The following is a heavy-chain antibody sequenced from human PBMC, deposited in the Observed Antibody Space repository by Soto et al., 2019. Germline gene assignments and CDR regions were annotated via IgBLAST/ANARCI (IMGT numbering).Heavy chain of an antibody. CDR2: IYHTGST. Sequence: PSETLSLTCTVSGVVLGSDAYYWSWIRQHPGKGLEWIGNIYHTGSTYYNPSLKSRVVISLDTSQNQFFLRLSSVTAADTAVYYCAGQTFTIAAASYGRSNWFDPWGPGTLVTVSS. D-gene: IGHD6-25*01. J-gene: IGHJ5*02. V-gene: IGHV4-31*03. CDR1: GVVLGSDAYY. CDR3: AGQTFTIAAASYGRSNWFDP.